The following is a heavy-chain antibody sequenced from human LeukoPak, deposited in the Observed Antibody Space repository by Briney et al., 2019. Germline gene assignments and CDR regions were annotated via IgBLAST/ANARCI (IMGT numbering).Heavy chain of an antibody. V-gene: IGHV1-69*05. CDR1: GGTFSSYA. D-gene: IGHD4-17*01. J-gene: IGHJ4*02. Sequence: GASVKVSCKASGGTFSSYAISWVRQAPGQGLEWMGGIIPIFGTANYAQKFQGRVTMTTDTSTSTAYMELRSLRSDDTAVYCCARWVSDGDGFDYWGQGTLVTVSS. CDR3: ARWVSDGDGFDY. CDR2: IIPIFGTA.